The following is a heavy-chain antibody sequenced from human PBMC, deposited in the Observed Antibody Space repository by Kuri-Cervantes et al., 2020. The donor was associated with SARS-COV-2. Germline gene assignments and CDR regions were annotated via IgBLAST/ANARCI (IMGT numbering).Heavy chain of an antibody. J-gene: IGHJ5*02. CDR2: IYTSGST. Sequence: ESLTLSCTVSGGSISSYSWSWIRQPAGKGLEWIGRIYTSGSTNYNPSLKSRVTMSVDTSKNQFSLKLSSVTAADTAVYYWARHSAFGELLYWFDPWGQGTLVTVSS. D-gene: IGHD3-10*01. V-gene: IGHV4-4*07. CDR1: GGSISSYS. CDR3: ARHSAFGELLYWFDP.